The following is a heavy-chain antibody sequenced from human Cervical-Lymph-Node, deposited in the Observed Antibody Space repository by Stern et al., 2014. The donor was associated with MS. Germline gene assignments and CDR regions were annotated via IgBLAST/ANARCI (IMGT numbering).Heavy chain of an antibody. CDR3: ARTKTVTTYYGMDV. Sequence: QVQLVESGAEVKKPGASVKVSCKASGYTFTDYYLHWVRQAPGQGLEWTGWINPVHGGPNSAQKFQGRVTMTRDTAISTAYMELSRLTSDDTAVYYCARTKTVTTYYGMDVWGQGTTVTVSS. CDR2: INPVHGGP. J-gene: IGHJ6*02. V-gene: IGHV1-2*02. D-gene: IGHD4-17*01. CDR1: GYTFTDYY.